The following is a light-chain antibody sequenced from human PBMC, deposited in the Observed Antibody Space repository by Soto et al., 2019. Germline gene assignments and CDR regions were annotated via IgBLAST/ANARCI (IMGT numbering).Light chain of an antibody. Sequence: EIVMTQSPATLSVSPGERATLSCRASQSVSSNLAWYQQKPGQAPRLLIYGASTRATGIPARFSGSGSGTEFTPTISSLQSEDFAVYYCKQYNNWPWWTFGQGTKVESK. CDR3: KQYNNWPWWT. CDR1: QSVSSN. V-gene: IGKV3-15*01. CDR2: GAS. J-gene: IGKJ1*01.